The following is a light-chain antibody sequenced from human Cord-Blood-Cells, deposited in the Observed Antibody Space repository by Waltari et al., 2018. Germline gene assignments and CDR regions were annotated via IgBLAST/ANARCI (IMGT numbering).Light chain of an antibody. CDR1: QSVLYSSNNKNY. V-gene: IGKV4-1*01. J-gene: IGKJ1*01. Sequence: DIVMTQSPDSLAVSLGVRDTINCKSSQSVLYSSNNKNYLAWYQQKPGQPPKLLIYWASTRESGVPDRFSGSGSGTDFTLTISSLQAEDVAVYYCQQYYSTPTWTFGQGTKVEIK. CDR3: QQYYSTPTWT. CDR2: WAS.